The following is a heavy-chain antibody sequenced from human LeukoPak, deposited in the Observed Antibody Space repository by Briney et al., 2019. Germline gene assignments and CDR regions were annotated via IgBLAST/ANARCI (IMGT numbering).Heavy chain of an antibody. CDR2: IYPGDSDT. CDR3: ARHGSGYSSSPYDY. Sequence: GGSLQISFQGSGYRFTSYWIAWGRPMPGKGVEGMGIIYPGDSDTRYSPSFQGQVTISADKSISTAYLQWSSLRASDTAMYYCARHGSGYSSSPYDYWGQGTLVTVSS. D-gene: IGHD6-6*01. J-gene: IGHJ4*02. V-gene: IGHV5-51*01. CDR1: GYRFTSYW.